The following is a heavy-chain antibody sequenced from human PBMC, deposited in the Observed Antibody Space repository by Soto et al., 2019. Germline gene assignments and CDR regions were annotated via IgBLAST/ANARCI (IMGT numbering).Heavy chain of an antibody. CDR1: GGTFSSYT. Sequence: GASVKVSCKASGGTFSSYTISWVRQAPGQGLEWMGRIIPILGIANYAQKFQGRVTITADKSTSTAYMELSSLRSEDTAVYYCARGATIFGVVPVVSAFDIWGQGTMVTVSS. J-gene: IGHJ3*02. V-gene: IGHV1-69*02. D-gene: IGHD3-3*01. CDR2: IIPILGIA. CDR3: ARGATIFGVVPVVSAFDI.